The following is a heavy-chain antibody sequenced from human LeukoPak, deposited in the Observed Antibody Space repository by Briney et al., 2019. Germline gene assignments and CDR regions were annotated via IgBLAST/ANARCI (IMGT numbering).Heavy chain of an antibody. V-gene: IGHV4-38-2*02. J-gene: IGHJ6*03. CDR2: VDHGGTT. CDR3: ARDVLWFGVYYMDV. Sequence: SETLSLTCTVSGYSITSGYYWAWIRQSPGQGLEWIGNVDHGGTTFYNPSLKSRVTISVDTSKDQFSLKLSSVTAADTAVYYCARDVLWFGVYYMDVWGKGTTVTVSS. D-gene: IGHD3-10*01. CDR1: GYSITSGYY.